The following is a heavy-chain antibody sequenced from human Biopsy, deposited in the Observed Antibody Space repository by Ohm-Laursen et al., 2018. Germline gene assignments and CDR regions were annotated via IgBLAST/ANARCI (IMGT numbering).Heavy chain of an antibody. Sequence: PSQTLSLTCTVSGGSISSDYWSWIRQTTGKGLEWIGYIYYSGSTNYNPSHKSRVTISVDTSKNQFLLRLNSVTAADTAVYYCARATNSTGWPYYYFYGMDVWGQGTTVTVSS. CDR2: IYYSGST. D-gene: IGHD2/OR15-2a*01. J-gene: IGHJ6*02. V-gene: IGHV4-59*01. CDR3: ARATNSTGWPYYYFYGMDV. CDR1: GGSISSDY.